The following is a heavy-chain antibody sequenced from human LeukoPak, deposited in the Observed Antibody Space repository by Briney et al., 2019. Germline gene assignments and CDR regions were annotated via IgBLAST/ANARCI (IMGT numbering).Heavy chain of an antibody. V-gene: IGHV3-66*01. J-gene: IGHJ4*02. CDR2: IHIGGST. Sequence: PGGSLRLSCAASGFTFSSYWMHWVRQAPGKGLEWVSFIHIGGSTYYADSVKGRFTISRDNSKNTLYLQMNSLRAEDTAVYYCARSRDRDYSNSYWGQGTLVTVSS. CDR1: GFTFSSYW. CDR3: ARSRDRDYSNSY. D-gene: IGHD4-11*01.